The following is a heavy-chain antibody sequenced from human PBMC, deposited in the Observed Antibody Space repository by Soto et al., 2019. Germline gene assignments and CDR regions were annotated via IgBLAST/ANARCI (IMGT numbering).Heavy chain of an antibody. D-gene: IGHD2-8*02. CDR1: GFTFYNYA. Sequence: EVQLLESGGGLVQPGGSLRLSCAASGFTFYNYAMTWVRQAPGKGLEWVSTISGRDDSTYYADSVKGRRTISRDNSKNALYLQMSSLRAEDTALYYCVKDWTGDTCPCMDVWGQGTTVTVSS. V-gene: IGHV3-23*01. CDR3: VKDWTGDTCPCMDV. CDR2: ISGRDDST. J-gene: IGHJ6*01.